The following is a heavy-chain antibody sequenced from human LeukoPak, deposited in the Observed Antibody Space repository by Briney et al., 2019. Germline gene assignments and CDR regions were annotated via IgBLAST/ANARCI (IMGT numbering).Heavy chain of an antibody. CDR3: ARGPEESSTSDY. J-gene: IGHJ4*02. D-gene: IGHD3-10*01. CDR1: GFTFSSYS. CDR2: ISSSSSYI. Sequence: GSLRLSCAASGFTFSSYSMNWVRQAPGKGLGWVSSISSSSSYIYYADSVKGRFTISRDNAKNSLYLQMNSLRAEDTAVYYCARGPEESSTSDYWGQGTLVTVSS. V-gene: IGHV3-21*01.